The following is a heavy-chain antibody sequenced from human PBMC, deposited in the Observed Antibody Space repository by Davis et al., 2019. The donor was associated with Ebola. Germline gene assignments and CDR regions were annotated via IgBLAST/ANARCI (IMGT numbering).Heavy chain of an antibody. Sequence: GESLKISCAASGFTFSTYAMHWVRQAPGKGPEWVAIISYDGNNKFYADSVKGRFTFSRDNSKNTLHLQMNSLRAEDTAVYFCAREGGGATTSFDYWGQGTLVTVSS. D-gene: IGHD1-26*01. CDR1: GFTFSTYA. CDR3: AREGGGATTSFDY. CDR2: ISYDGNNK. V-gene: IGHV3-30-3*01. J-gene: IGHJ4*02.